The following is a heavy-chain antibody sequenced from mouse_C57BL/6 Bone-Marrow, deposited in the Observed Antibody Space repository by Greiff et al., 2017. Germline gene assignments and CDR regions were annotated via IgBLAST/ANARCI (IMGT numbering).Heavy chain of an antibody. CDR3: TTYSIYYDYDAWFAY. CDR2: IDPENGDT. Sequence: EVQLQQSGAELVRPGASVKLSCTASGFNIKDDYMHWVKQRPEKGLEWIGWIDPENGDTEYASKFQGKATITADTSSNTAYLQLSSLTSEDTAVYYCTTYSIYYDYDAWFAYWGQGTLVTVSA. CDR1: GFNIKDDY. D-gene: IGHD2-4*01. V-gene: IGHV14-4*01. J-gene: IGHJ3*01.